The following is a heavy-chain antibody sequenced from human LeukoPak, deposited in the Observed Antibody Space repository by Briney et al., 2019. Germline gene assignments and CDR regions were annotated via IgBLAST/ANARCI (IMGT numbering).Heavy chain of an antibody. D-gene: IGHD2-2*01. CDR2: FDPEDGET. Sequence: ASVRVSCKVSGYTLTELSMHWVRQAPGKGLEWMGGFDPEDGETIYAQKFQGRVAMTRDTSISTAFMELTRLRSDDTAVYYCARDYCSSTSCLLDYWGQGTLVTVSS. V-gene: IGHV1-24*01. J-gene: IGHJ4*02. CDR1: GYTLTELS. CDR3: ARDYCSSTSCLLDY.